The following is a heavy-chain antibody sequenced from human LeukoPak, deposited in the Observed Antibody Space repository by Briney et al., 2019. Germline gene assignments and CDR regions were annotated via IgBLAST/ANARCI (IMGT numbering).Heavy chain of an antibody. Sequence: GASVNVSCTASGYTFTSYGICWVRQAPGPGHEWMGWISAYNGNTNYEQKLQGRVTMTTDTSTSTAYMELRSLRSDDTAVYYCARARGEGVPAAAAFDYWGQGTLVTVSS. J-gene: IGHJ4*02. D-gene: IGHD2-2*01. CDR3: ARARGEGVPAAAAFDY. CDR2: ISAYNGNT. CDR1: GYTFTSYG. V-gene: IGHV1-18*04.